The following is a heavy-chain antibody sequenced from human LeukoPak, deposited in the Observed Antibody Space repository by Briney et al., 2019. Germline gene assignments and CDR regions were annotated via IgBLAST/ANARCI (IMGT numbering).Heavy chain of an antibody. CDR3: ARGGLRLGELSSYYYGMDV. CDR1: GHTFTGYY. CDR2: INPNSGGT. J-gene: IGHJ6*02. Sequence: ASVKVCCKASGHTFTGYYMHWVRQAPGQGLEWMGWINPNSGGTNYAQKFQGRVTMTRDTSISTAYMELSRLRSDDTAVYYCARGGLRLGELSSYYYGMDVWGQGTTVTVSS. V-gene: IGHV1-2*02. D-gene: IGHD3-16*02.